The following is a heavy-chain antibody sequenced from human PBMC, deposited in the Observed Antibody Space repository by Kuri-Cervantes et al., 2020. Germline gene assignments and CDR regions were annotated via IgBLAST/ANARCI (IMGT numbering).Heavy chain of an antibody. CDR1: GYTFTSYG. D-gene: IGHD3-10*01. Sequence: ASVKVSCKASGYTFTSYGISWVRQAPGQGLEWMGWISAYNGNTNYAQKLQGRVTMTTDTSTSTACMELRSLRSDDTAVYYCARLFRSYYGSGSYKVYYYGMDVWGQGTTVTVSS. CDR2: ISAYNGNT. J-gene: IGHJ6*02. CDR3: ARLFRSYYGSGSYKVYYYGMDV. V-gene: IGHV1-18*01.